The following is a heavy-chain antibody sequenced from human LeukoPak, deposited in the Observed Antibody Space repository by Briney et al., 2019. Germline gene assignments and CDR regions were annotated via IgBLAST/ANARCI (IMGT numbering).Heavy chain of an antibody. V-gene: IGHV3-30*18. CDR3: AKSLWFEELSPTDY. CDR1: GFTFSSYA. CDR2: ISYDGSNK. Sequence: PGGSLRLSCAASGFTFSSYAMHWVRQAPGKGPEWVAVISYDGSNKFYADSVKGRFTISRDNSNNTLYLQMNSLRAADTAVYYCAKSLWFEELSPTDYWGQGTLVTVSS. D-gene: IGHD3-10*01. J-gene: IGHJ4*02.